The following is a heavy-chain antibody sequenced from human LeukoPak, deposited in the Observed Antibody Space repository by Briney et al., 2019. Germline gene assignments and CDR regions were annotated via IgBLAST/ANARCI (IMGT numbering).Heavy chain of an antibody. V-gene: IGHV4-59*01. J-gene: IGHJ4*02. CDR2: IYYSGST. CDR3: ARVQYYDSSGYHFDY. D-gene: IGHD3-22*01. Sequence: SETLSLTCTVSGGSIRSYYWSWIRQPPGKGLEWIGYIYYSGSTNYNPSLKSRVTISVDTSKNQFSLKLSSVTAADTAVYYCARVQYYDSSGYHFDYWGQGTLVTVSS. CDR1: GGSIRSYY.